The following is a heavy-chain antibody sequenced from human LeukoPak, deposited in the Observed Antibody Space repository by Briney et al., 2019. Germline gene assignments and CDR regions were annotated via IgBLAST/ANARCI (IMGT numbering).Heavy chain of an antibody. CDR2: INAGNGNT. J-gene: IGHJ4*02. CDR3: ATARNYDYIWGSYRSFDY. V-gene: IGHV1-3*01. D-gene: IGHD3-16*02. Sequence: GASVKVSCKASGYTFTSYAMHWVRQAPGQRLEWMGWINAGNGNTKYSQKFQGRVTITRDTSASTAYMELSSLRSEDTAVYYCATARNYDYIWGSYRSFDYWGQGTLVTVSS. CDR1: GYTFTSYA.